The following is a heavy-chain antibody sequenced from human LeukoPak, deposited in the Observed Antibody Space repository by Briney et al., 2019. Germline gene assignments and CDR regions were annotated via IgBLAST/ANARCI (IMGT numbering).Heavy chain of an antibody. J-gene: IGHJ4*02. Sequence: SETLSLTCAVYGGSFSGYYWSWIRQPPGKGLEWIGEINHSGSTNYNPSLKSRVTISVDTSKNQFSLKLSSVTAADTAVYYCARGIDSYDILTGYYFDYWGQGTLVTVSS. CDR2: INHSGST. CDR3: ARGIDSYDILTGYYFDY. D-gene: IGHD3-9*01. CDR1: GGSFSGYY. V-gene: IGHV4-34*01.